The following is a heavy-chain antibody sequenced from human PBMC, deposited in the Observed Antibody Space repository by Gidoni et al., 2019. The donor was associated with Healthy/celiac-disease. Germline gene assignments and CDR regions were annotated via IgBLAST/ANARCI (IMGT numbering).Heavy chain of an antibody. Sequence: QVQLQESGPGLVKPSETLSLTCTVSGGSISSYYWSWIRQPPGKGLEWIGYIYYSGSTNYNPSLKSRVTISVDTSKNQFSLKLSSVTAADTAVYYCARDHSLWGRGTLVTVSS. V-gene: IGHV4-59*01. J-gene: IGHJ2*01. CDR1: GGSISSYY. CDR3: ARDHSL. CDR2: IYYSGST.